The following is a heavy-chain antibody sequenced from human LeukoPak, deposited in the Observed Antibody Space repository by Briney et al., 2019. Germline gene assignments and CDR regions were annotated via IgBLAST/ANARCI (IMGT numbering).Heavy chain of an antibody. J-gene: IGHJ6*04. CDR1: GFTFSSYE. V-gene: IGHV3-48*03. Sequence: GSLRLSCAASGFTFSSYEMNWVRQAPGKGLEWISHISNTGDIIHYADSVEGRFTISRDNAKNSLYLQMNSLRAEDTAVYYCAELGITMIGGVWGKGTTVTISS. CDR2: ISNTGDII. D-gene: IGHD3-10*02. CDR3: AELGITMIGGV.